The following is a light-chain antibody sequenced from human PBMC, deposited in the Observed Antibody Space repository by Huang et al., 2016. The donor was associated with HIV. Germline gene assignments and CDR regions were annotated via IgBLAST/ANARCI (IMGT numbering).Light chain of an antibody. CDR1: QSVSSN. CDR3: QQYNNWLQG. Sequence: EIVMTQSPATLSVSPGERTTLSCRASQSVSSNLAWYQQKPGQAPRLLVYGVSTRATGIPARISGSGFETEFTHTISSLQSEDFAVYYCQQYNNWLQGFGGGTKVEIK. J-gene: IGKJ4*01. V-gene: IGKV3-15*01. CDR2: GVS.